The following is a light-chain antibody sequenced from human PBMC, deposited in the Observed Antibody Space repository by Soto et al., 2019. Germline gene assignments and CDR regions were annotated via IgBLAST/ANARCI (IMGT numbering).Light chain of an antibody. Sequence: EKVMTQSPATLSVSPGERATLSCRASQSVRSNLAWYQQKPGQPPRLLIYDASTRATGIPSRFSGSGSGTEFTLTISNLKSEDFAVYYCQQYDNWPRTFGQGTKVDIK. CDR1: QSVRSN. V-gene: IGKV3-15*01. CDR3: QQYDNWPRT. J-gene: IGKJ1*01. CDR2: DAS.